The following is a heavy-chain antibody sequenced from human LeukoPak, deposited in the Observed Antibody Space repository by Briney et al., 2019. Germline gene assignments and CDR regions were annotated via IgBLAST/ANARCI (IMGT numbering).Heavy chain of an antibody. D-gene: IGHD3-10*01. Sequence: ASVKVSCKASGYTFTGYYMYWVRQAPGQGLEWMGIINPSGGSTSYAQKFQGRVTMTRGTSTSTVYMELSSLRSEDTAVYYCARWAQSGTMVRGANPGNCFDYWGQGTLVTVSS. J-gene: IGHJ4*02. CDR2: INPSGGST. CDR3: ARWAQSGTMVRGANPGNCFDY. CDR1: GYTFTGYY. V-gene: IGHV1-46*01.